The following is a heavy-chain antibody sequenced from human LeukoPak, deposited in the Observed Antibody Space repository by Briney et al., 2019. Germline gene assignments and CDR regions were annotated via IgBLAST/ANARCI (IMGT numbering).Heavy chain of an antibody. CDR2: ISSSSSYI. V-gene: IGHV3-21*01. D-gene: IGHD3-10*01. CDR3: ARLALKGVQDDY. CDR1: GFTFSSYS. Sequence: GGSLRLSCAASGFTFSSYSMNWVRQAPGKGLEWVSSISSSSSYIYYADSVKGRFTISRDNAKNSLYLQMNSLRAEDTAVYYCARLALKGVQDDYWGQGTLVTVSS. J-gene: IGHJ4*02.